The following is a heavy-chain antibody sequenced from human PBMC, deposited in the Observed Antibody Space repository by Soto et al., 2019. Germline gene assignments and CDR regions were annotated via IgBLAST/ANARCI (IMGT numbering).Heavy chain of an antibody. J-gene: IGHJ4*02. CDR3: ARDRLRGYDSSGLYS. CDR2: INTYNGNR. CDR1: GYSFSSYG. D-gene: IGHD3-22*01. Sequence: QVQLVQSGAELRKPGASVKVSCKASGYSFSSYGINWVRQAPGQGLEWMGWINTYNGNRNYAQKFEDRVTMTTATSTNTVYMELRSLKSDDTAIYYCARDRLRGYDSSGLYSWGQGTLVTVSS. V-gene: IGHV1-18*01.